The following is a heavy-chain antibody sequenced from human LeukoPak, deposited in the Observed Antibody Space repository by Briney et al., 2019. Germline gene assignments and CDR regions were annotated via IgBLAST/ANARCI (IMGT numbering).Heavy chain of an antibody. D-gene: IGHD2-15*01. CDR2: ISAYNGNT. CDR3: ATGGRQPLLFYYMDV. CDR1: GYTFTSYG. J-gene: IGHJ6*03. V-gene: IGHV1-18*01. Sequence: ASVKVSCKASGYTFTSYGISWVRQAPGQGLEWMGWISAYNGNTNYAQKLQGRVTMTTDTSTSTAYMELSSLRSEDTAVYYCATGGRQPLLFYYMDVWGKGTTVTVSS.